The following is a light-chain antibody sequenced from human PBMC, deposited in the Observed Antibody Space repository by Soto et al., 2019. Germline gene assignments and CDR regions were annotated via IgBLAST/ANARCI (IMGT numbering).Light chain of an antibody. CDR3: QQYNDWPPWT. Sequence: EIVLTQSPGTLSLSPGERATLSCRASQSVSSSYLAWYQQKPGQAPRLLIYGASSRATGLPDRFSGSGSGTDFTLAISSLQSEDFAIYYCQQYNDWPPWTFGQGTKVDIK. CDR2: GAS. V-gene: IGKV3-20*01. CDR1: QSVSSSY. J-gene: IGKJ1*01.